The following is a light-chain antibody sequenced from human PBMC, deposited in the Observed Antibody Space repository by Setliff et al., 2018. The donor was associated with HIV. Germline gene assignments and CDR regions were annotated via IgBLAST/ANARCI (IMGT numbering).Light chain of an antibody. CDR2: EVT. CDR3: CSYASSQTYV. J-gene: IGLJ1*01. Sequence: QSALTQPASVSGSPGQSITISCTGTSSDVGSFSLVSWYQQELGKAPKLIIYEVTKRPSGISDRFSGSKSGNTASLSISGLQTEDEADYYCCSYASSQTYVFGIGTKVTVL. CDR1: SSDVGSFSL. V-gene: IGLV2-23*02.